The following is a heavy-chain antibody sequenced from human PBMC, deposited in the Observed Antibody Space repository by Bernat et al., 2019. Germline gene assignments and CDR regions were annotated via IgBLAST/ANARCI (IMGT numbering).Heavy chain of an antibody. Sequence: QVQLVQSGPEVTKPGVSVKVSCKPSGDTFKNDYMNWIRQAPGLGLEWMGVLNPTGERTTYAPPFKGKVSMTLDTSTSTLYLELRSPTPEDTAVYFCARSDSGGSMSVDSWGQGTLVIVSS. J-gene: IGHJ4*02. CDR3: ARSDSGGSMSVDS. D-gene: IGHD6-19*01. CDR2: LNPTGERT. CDR1: GDTFKNDY. V-gene: IGHV1-46*02.